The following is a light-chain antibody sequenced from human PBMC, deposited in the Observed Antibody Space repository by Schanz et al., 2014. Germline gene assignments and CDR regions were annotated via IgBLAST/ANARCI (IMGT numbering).Light chain of an antibody. CDR3: QQRSNWPKFT. Sequence: EIVLTQSPGTLSLSPGERDTLSCRASQSVSSSYLAWYQQKPGQAPRLLIYGASSRATGIPDRFSGRGSGADFTLTISRLEPEDFAVYYCQQRSNWPKFTFGPGTKVDIK. J-gene: IGKJ3*01. CDR2: GAS. CDR1: QSVSSSY. V-gene: IGKV3D-20*02.